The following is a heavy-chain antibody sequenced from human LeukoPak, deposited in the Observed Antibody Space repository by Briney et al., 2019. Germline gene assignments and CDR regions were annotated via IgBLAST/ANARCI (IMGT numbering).Heavy chain of an antibody. CDR3: XXXVSGVEMATVFDY. V-gene: IGHV4-39*01. CDR1: GGSISSSSYY. Sequence: SETLSLTCTVSGGSISSSSYYWGWIRQPPGKGLEWIGSIYYSGSTYYNPSLKSRVTISVDTSKNQFSLKLSSVTAADTAVYYXXXXVSGVEMATVFDYWGQGTLVTVSS. D-gene: IGHD5-24*01. J-gene: IGHJ4*02. CDR2: IYYSGST.